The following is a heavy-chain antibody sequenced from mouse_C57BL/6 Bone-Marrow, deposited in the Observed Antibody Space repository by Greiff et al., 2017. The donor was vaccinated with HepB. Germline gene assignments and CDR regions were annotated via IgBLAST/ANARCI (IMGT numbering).Heavy chain of an antibody. Sequence: QVQLKQSGAELVRPGSSVKLSCKASGYTFTSYWMDWVKQRPGQGLEWIGNIYPSDSETHYNQKFKDKATLTVDKSSSTAYMQLSSLTSEDSAVYYCARMITSYAMDYWGQGTSVTVSS. D-gene: IGHD2-4*01. CDR3: ARMITSYAMDY. V-gene: IGHV1-61*01. J-gene: IGHJ4*01. CDR2: IYPSDSET. CDR1: GYTFTSYW.